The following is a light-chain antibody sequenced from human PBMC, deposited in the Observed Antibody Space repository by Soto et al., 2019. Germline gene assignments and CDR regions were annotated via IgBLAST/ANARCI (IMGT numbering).Light chain of an antibody. CDR2: AAS. CDR1: EGIRIH. Sequence: DIQMTQSPSSLSASIVDRVSIIFRASEGIRIHLNWYQQKPGKAPRLLIYAASSLESGVPSRFSGSGSGTEFTLTISSLQPDDFATYYCQKYNSAPRTFGQGTKVDIK. V-gene: IGKV1-17*01. CDR3: QKYNSAPRT. J-gene: IGKJ1*01.